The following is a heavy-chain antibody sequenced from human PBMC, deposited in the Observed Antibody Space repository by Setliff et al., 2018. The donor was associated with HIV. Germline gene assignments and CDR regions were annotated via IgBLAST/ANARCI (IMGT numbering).Heavy chain of an antibody. Sequence: ASVKVSCKSSGYTFTDYYIHWVRQAPGQGLEWMRWNNPNSGGATYAQKFQGRVTMTRDTSTSTVYMELRSLRSDDTAVYYCASSVDNYGDNGWFDPWGQGTLVTVSS. CDR1: GYTFTDYY. J-gene: IGHJ5*02. CDR3: ASSVDNYGDNGWFDP. D-gene: IGHD4-17*01. V-gene: IGHV1-2*02. CDR2: NNPNSGGA.